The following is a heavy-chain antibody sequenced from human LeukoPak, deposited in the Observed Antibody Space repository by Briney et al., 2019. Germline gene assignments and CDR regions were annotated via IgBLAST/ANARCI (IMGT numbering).Heavy chain of an antibody. V-gene: IGHV3-23*01. J-gene: IGHJ4*02. D-gene: IGHD3-10*01. Sequence: GGSLRLSCVASGFTFSSYAMSWVRQAPGKGLEWVSGLSGSGGNTYYAASVKGRFTISRDNSKNTLYVQMSSLRAEDTAVYFCVKGFGSGSSGWGQGTLVTVSS. CDR2: LSGSGGNT. CDR3: VKGFGSGSSG. CDR1: GFTFSSYA.